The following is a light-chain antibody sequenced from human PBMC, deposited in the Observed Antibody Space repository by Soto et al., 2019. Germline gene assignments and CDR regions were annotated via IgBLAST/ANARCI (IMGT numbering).Light chain of an antibody. Sequence: QSVLTQPPSASGSPGQSVTISCTGTSSDVGDYNYVSWFQQHPGKAPKLMISEVNNRPSGVSNRFSGSKSGNTAYLTISGLQVEDEAEYFCFPFTTTSTHVFGTGTKVTVL. CDR2: EVN. J-gene: IGLJ1*01. V-gene: IGLV2-14*01. CDR1: SSDVGDYNY. CDR3: FPFTTTSTHV.